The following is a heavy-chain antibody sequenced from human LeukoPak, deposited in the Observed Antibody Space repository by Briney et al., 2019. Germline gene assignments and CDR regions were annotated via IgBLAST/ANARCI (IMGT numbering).Heavy chain of an antibody. Sequence: SETLSLTCALYGSSSGHFWSWIRQPPGKRLEWIGEIGHSGVTNYNPSLNSRVTISIDTSKNQFSLKLSSVTAADTAVYYCARGRRADYWGQGTLVTVSS. CDR2: IGHSGVT. CDR1: GSSSGHF. CDR3: ARGRRADY. V-gene: IGHV4-34*01. J-gene: IGHJ4*02.